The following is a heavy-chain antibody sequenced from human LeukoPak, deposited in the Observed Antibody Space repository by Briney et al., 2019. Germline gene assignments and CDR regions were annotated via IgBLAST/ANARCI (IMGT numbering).Heavy chain of an antibody. Sequence: PGGSLRLSCAASGFTVSSYNMSWIRQAPGKGLEWVSYISSSGSTIYYADSVKGRFTISRDNAKNSLYLQMNSLRAEDTAVYYCARIAAAGGADAFDIWGQGTMVTVSS. J-gene: IGHJ3*02. D-gene: IGHD6-13*01. CDR3: ARIAAAGGADAFDI. CDR1: GFTVSSYN. CDR2: ISSSGSTI. V-gene: IGHV3-11*04.